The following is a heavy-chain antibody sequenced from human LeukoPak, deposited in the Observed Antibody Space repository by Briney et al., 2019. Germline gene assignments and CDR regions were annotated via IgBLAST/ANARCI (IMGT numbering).Heavy chain of an antibody. CDR2: INPNSGGT. CDR1: GGTFSSYA. CDR3: ARAGYGSGSYLLGY. J-gene: IGHJ4*02. V-gene: IGHV1-2*02. D-gene: IGHD3-10*01. Sequence: ASVKVSCKASGGTFSSYAISWVRQAPGQGLECMGWINPNSGGTNYAQKFQGRVTMTRDTSISTAYMELSRLRSDDTAVYYCARAGYGSGSYLLGYWGQGTLVTVSS.